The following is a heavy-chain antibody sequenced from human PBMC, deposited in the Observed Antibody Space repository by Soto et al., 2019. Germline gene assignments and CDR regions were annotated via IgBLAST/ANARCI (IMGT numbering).Heavy chain of an antibody. CDR2: IIPIFGTA. J-gene: IGHJ6*02. CDR3: ARVAVPYYYYGMDV. V-gene: IGHV1-69*13. Sequence: SVKLSCNASGGTFSSYAISWVRQAPGQGLEWMGGIIPIFGTANYAQKFQGRVTITADESTSTAYMELSSLRSEDTAVYYCARVAVPYYYYGMDVWGQGTTVTVSS. CDR1: GGTFSSYA. D-gene: IGHD1-1*01.